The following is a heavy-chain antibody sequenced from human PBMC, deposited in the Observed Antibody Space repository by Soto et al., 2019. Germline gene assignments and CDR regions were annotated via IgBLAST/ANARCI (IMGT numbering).Heavy chain of an antibody. J-gene: IGHJ6*02. CDR2: ISAYNGNT. Sequence: GASVKVSCKASGYTFTSYGISWVRQAPGQGLEWMGWISAYNGNTNYAQKLQGRVTMTTDTSTSTAYMELRSLRSDDTAVYYCARVGSSGWSDYYYGMDVWGQGTTVTVSS. CDR1: GYTFTSYG. V-gene: IGHV1-18*04. CDR3: ARVGSSGWSDYYYGMDV. D-gene: IGHD6-19*01.